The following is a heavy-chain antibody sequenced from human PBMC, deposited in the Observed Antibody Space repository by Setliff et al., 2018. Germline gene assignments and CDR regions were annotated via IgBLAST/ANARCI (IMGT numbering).Heavy chain of an antibody. CDR2: INHSGST. CDR3: ARDRVVVGAGRRGYYFDY. J-gene: IGHJ4*02. CDR1: GGSFSGYY. Sequence: SETLSLTCAVYGGSFSGYYWSWIRQPPGKGLEWIGEINHSGSTNYNPSLKSRVTISVDTSKNQLSLKLSSVTAADTAVYYCARDRVVVGAGRRGYYFDYWGQGTLGTVSS. V-gene: IGHV4-34*01. D-gene: IGHD2-15*01.